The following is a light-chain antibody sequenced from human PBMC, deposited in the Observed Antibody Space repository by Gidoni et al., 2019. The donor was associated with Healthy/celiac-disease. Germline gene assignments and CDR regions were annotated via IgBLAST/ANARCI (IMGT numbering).Light chain of an antibody. V-gene: IGKV1-8*01. CDR1: QGISSY. CDR3: QQYYSYPRT. Sequence: AIRMTQSPSSFSASTGDRVTITLRASQGISSYLAWYQPKPGKAPKLLIYAASTLQSGVPSRFSGSGSGTDFTLTISCLQSEDFATYYCQQYYSYPRTFGQGTKVEIK. J-gene: IGKJ1*01. CDR2: AAS.